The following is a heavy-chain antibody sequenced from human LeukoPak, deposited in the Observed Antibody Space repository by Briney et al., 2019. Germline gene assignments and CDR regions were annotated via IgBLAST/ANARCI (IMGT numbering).Heavy chain of an antibody. CDR2: INPSGGST. V-gene: IGHV1-46*01. CDR3: ARVEHSSSWYDNWFDP. Sequence: ASVKISCKASGFIFTNYYMHWVRQAPGQGLEWMGIINPSGGSTSYAQKFQGRVTMTRDTSTSTVYMELSSLRSEDTAVYYCARVEHSSSWYDNWFDPWGQGTLVTVSS. CDR1: GFIFTNYY. J-gene: IGHJ5*02. D-gene: IGHD6-13*01.